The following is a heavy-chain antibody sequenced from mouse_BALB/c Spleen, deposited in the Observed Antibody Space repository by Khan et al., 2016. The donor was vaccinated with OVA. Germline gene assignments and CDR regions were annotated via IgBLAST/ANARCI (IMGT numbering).Heavy chain of an antibody. D-gene: IGHD1-1*01. J-gene: IGHJ4*01. V-gene: IGHV3-8*02. Sequence: VQLKESGPSLVKPSQTLSLTCSVTGDSITSDFWNWIRKFPGNKFEYMGYVTYSGNTYYNPSLKSRISITRDTSKSQYYLQLNSMTTEDTATYFCARSYGSWAMDYWGQGTSVTVSS. CDR2: VTYSGNT. CDR1: GDSITSDF. CDR3: ARSYGSWAMDY.